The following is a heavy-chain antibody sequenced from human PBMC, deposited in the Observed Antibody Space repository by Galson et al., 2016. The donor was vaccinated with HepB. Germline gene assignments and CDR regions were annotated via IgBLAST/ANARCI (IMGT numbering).Heavy chain of an antibody. CDR1: GDSIRTHY. Sequence: SETLSLTCSVSGSSVSGDSIRTHYWTWIRQPAGKGLEWVGRVSSSGNTDYSPSLRGRVTMSLDTSQNHFSLLLTSVTAADTAVYFCARDSSFYNSTTPHDAVDIWGQVTMVTVSS. J-gene: IGHJ3*02. CDR3: ARDSSFYNSTTPHDAVDI. V-gene: IGHV4-4*07. D-gene: IGHD1-1*01. CDR2: VSSSGNT.